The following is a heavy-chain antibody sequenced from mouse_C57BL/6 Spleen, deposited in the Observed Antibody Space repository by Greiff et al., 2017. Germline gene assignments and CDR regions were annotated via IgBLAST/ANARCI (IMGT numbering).Heavy chain of an antibody. D-gene: IGHD2-2*01. CDR2: ISSGGSYT. Sequence: DVKLVESGGDLVKPGGSLKLSCAASGFTFSSYGMSWVRQTPDKRLEWVATISSGGSYTYYPDSVKGRFTISRDNAKNTLYLQMSSLKSEDTAMYYCAREGLRDFDYWGQGTTLTVSS. CDR3: AREGLRDFDY. CDR1: GFTFSSYG. J-gene: IGHJ2*01. V-gene: IGHV5-6*02.